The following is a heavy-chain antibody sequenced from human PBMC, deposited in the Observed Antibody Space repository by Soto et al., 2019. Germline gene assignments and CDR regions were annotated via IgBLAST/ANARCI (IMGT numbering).Heavy chain of an antibody. CDR3: ARELTSYSDDY. D-gene: IGHD4-4*01. CDR1: GFTFSNYG. Sequence: QVQLVESGGGVVQPGRSLRLTCAASGFTFSNYGMHWVRQAPGKGLEWVAVMWADGTTKHYADSVKGRFTISRDNSKNTLYLKMNNLRPEDTALYYCARELTSYSDDYWGQGTLVTVSS. V-gene: IGHV3-33*01. CDR2: MWADGTTK. J-gene: IGHJ4*02.